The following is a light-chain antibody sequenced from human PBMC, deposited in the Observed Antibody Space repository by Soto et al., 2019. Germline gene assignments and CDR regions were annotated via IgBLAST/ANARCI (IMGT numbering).Light chain of an antibody. Sequence: QSVLTQPPSASGTPGQTVTISCSGRSSNIGSNYVYWYQQLPGTAPRLLMYRADQRPSGVPDRFSGSKSGTSASLAISGLQSEDEADYYCAAWDDTLSGRVFGGGTQLTVL. J-gene: IGLJ2*01. CDR2: RAD. V-gene: IGLV1-47*01. CDR1: SSNIGSNY. CDR3: AAWDDTLSGRV.